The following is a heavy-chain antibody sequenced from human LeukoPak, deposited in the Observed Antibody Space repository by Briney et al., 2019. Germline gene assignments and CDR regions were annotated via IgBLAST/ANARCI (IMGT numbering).Heavy chain of an antibody. CDR1: GGSFSGYY. J-gene: IGHJ6*03. V-gene: IGHV4-34*01. Sequence: SETLSLTCAVYGGSFSGYYWSWIRQPPGKGLEWIGEINHSGSTNYNPSLKSRVTISVDTSKNQFSLKLSSVTAADTAVYYCARQVLYSSSWHTYYYYYYMDVWGKGTTVTVSS. CDR3: ARQVLYSSSWHTYYYYYYMDV. D-gene: IGHD6-13*01. CDR2: INHSGST.